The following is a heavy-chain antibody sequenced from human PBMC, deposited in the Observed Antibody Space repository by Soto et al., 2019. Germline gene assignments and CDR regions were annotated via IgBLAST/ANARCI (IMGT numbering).Heavy chain of an antibody. D-gene: IGHD4-17*01. J-gene: IGHJ4*02. CDR1: GYTFPSYS. Sequence: XSVKVSSKASGYTFPSYSLHWVRQAPGQRLEWMGWINAGNGNTKYSQKFQGRVTITRDTSASTAYMELSSLRSEDTAVYYCARTPTVTTIYFDYWGQGTLVTVSS. V-gene: IGHV1-3*01. CDR2: INAGNGNT. CDR3: ARTPTVTTIYFDY.